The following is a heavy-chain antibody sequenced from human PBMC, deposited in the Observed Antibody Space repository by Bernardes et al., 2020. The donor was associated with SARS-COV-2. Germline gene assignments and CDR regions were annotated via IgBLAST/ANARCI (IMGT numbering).Heavy chain of an antibody. J-gene: IGHJ5*02. CDR3: ARFSIPLGFDCWTENWFDP. D-gene: IGHD3-3*01. CDR1: GGSISSGGYY. Sequence: SETLSLTCTVSGGSISSGGYYWSWIRQHPGKGLEWIGYIYYSGSTYYNPSLKSRVTISVDTSKNQFSLKLSSVTAADTAVYYCARFSIPLGFDCWTENWFDPWGQGTLVTVSS. V-gene: IGHV4-31*03. CDR2: IYYSGST.